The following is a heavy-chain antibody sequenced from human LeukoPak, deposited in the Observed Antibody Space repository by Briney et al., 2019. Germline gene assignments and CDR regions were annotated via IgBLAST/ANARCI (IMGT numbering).Heavy chain of an antibody. V-gene: IGHV3-23*01. Sequence: GGTLRLSCAASGFTFSSYGMSWVRQAPGKGLEWVSAISGSGGSTYYADSVKGRFTISRDNSKNTLYLQMNSLRAEDTAVYYCAKDLLARPDYWGQGTLVTVSS. CDR2: ISGSGGST. CDR1: GFTFSSYG. D-gene: IGHD2/OR15-2a*01. J-gene: IGHJ4*02. CDR3: AKDLLARPDY.